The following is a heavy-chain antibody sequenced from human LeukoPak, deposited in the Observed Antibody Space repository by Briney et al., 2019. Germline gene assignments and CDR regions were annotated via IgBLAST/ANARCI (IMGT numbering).Heavy chain of an antibody. CDR1: GGTFSSYA. D-gene: IGHD3-3*01. V-gene: IGHV1-69*13. Sequence: GASVKVSCKASGGTFSSYAISWVRQAPGQGLEWMGGIIPIFGTANYAQKFQGRVTITADESTSTAYTELSSLRSEDTAVYYCARDAREITIYYYYMDVWGKGTTVTVSS. CDR2: IIPIFGTA. CDR3: ARDAREITIYYYYMDV. J-gene: IGHJ6*03.